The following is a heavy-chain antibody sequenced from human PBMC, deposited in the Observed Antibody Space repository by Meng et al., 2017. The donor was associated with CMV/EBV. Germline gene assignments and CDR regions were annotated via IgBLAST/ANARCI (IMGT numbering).Heavy chain of an antibody. D-gene: IGHD4-17*01. CDR3: ARGRGITVTTPFDY. CDR2: IIPILGIA. Sequence: SVKVSCKASVGTFSSYAISWVRQAPGQGLEWMGGIIPILGIANYAQKFQGRVTITADKSTSTAYMELSSLRSEDTAVYYCARGRGITVTTPFDYWGQGTLVTVSS. J-gene: IGHJ4*02. V-gene: IGHV1-69*10. CDR1: VGTFSSYA.